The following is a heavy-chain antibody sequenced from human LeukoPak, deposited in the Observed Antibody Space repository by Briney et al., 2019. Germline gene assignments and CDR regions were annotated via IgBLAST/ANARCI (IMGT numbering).Heavy chain of an antibody. CDR2: IKKDGSEK. Sequence: RPGGSLRLSCVASGFSFSDYSMNWVRQAPGKGLEWVANIKKDGSEKYYVDSVKGRFTISRDNAKTSLYLQMNSLRAEDTAVYYCARDLSGVTGYTYGRGIDYWGQGTLVTVSS. CDR1: GFSFSDYS. D-gene: IGHD5-18*01. CDR3: ARDLSGVTGYTYGRGIDY. J-gene: IGHJ4*02. V-gene: IGHV3-7*01.